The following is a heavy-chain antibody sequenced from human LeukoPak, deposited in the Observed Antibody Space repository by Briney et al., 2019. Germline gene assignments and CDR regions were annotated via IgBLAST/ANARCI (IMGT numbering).Heavy chain of an antibody. Sequence: ASVKVSCKASGYTFTSYGISWVRQAPGQGLEWMGWISAYNGNKSYAQKLQGRVTMTKDTSTSTAYMELRSLRSDDTAVYYCARLDEGSSWVYYFDYWGQGTLVTVSS. D-gene: IGHD6-13*01. CDR3: ARLDEGSSWVYYFDY. CDR1: GYTFTSYG. J-gene: IGHJ4*02. CDR2: ISAYNGNK. V-gene: IGHV1-18*01.